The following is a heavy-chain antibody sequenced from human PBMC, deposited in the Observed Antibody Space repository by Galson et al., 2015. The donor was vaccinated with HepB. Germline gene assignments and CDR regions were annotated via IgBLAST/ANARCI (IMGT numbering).Heavy chain of an antibody. V-gene: IGHV5-10-1*01. D-gene: IGHD6-19*01. J-gene: IGHJ4*02. CDR1: GYSITSYW. Sequence: QSGAELKKPGESLRISCKGSGYSITSYWISWVRQMPGKGLEWMGRIDPSDSYTNYSPSFQGHVTISADKSISTAYLQCSNLEASDTAMYYCAGLDSSGWYGSLTTGFDYWGQGTLVTVSS. CDR2: IDPSDSYT. CDR3: AGLDSSGWYGSLTTGFDY.